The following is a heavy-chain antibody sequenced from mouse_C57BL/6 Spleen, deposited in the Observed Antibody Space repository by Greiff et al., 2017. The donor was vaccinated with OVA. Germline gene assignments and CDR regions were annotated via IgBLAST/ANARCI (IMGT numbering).Heavy chain of an antibody. V-gene: IGHV1-69*01. D-gene: IGHD1-1*01. CDR2: IDPSDSYT. Sequence: QVQLQQPGAELVMPGASVKLSCKASGYTFTSYWMHWVKQRPGQGLEWIGEIDPSDSYTNYNQKFKGKSTLTVDKSSSTAYMQLSSLTSEDSAVYYCARSGTTVVATDWFAYWGQGTLVTVSA. CDR1: GYTFTSYW. J-gene: IGHJ3*01. CDR3: ARSGTTVVATDWFAY.